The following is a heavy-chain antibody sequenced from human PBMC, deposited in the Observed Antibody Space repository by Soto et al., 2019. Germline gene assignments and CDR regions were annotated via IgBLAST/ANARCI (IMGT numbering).Heavy chain of an antibody. Sequence: SETLSLTCAVYGGSFSGYYWSWIRQPPGKGLEWIGEINHSGSTNYNPSLKSRVTISVDTSKNQFSLKLSSVTAADTAVYYCARGPRVFPDRRKNDAFDIWGQGTMVTVSS. CDR3: ARGPRVFPDRRKNDAFDI. J-gene: IGHJ3*02. D-gene: IGHD3-3*01. CDR1: GGSFSGYY. CDR2: INHSGST. V-gene: IGHV4-34*01.